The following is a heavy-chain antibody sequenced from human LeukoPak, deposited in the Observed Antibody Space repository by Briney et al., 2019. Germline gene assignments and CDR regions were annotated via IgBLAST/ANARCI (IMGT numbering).Heavy chain of an antibody. Sequence: GGSLRLSCAASGFTSSSYGMHWVRQAPGQGLEWMGIINPSGGSTSYAQKFQGRVTMTRDTSTSTVYMELSSLRSEDTAVYYCAREDSSGWYVFDYWGQGTLVTVSS. J-gene: IGHJ4*02. CDR3: AREDSSGWYVFDY. CDR2: INPSGGST. D-gene: IGHD6-19*01. CDR1: GFTSSSYG. V-gene: IGHV1-46*01.